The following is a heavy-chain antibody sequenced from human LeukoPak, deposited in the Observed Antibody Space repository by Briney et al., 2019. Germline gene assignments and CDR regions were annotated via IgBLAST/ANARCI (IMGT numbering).Heavy chain of an antibody. CDR1: GFTFSSYV. CDR3: AKDKNITGRTGAFDI. J-gene: IGHJ3*02. CDR2: IWYDGSNK. D-gene: IGHD1-14*01. Sequence: GGSLRLSCAASGFTFSSYVMHWVRQAPGKGLEWVAFIWYDGSNKYYADSVKGRFTISRDNSKNTLYLQMNSLRAEDTTMYYCAKDKNITGRTGAFDIWGQGTMVTVSS. V-gene: IGHV3-30*02.